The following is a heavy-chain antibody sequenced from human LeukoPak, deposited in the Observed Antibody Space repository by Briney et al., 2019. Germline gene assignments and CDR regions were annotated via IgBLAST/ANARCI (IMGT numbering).Heavy chain of an antibody. V-gene: IGHV4-30-2*01. Sequence: PSQTLSLTCAVSGGSISSDAYSWNWIRQPPGKGLEWIGYIFHSGSTYYNPSLKSRVTMSVDRSKNQFSLRLSSVTAADAAVYYCARATAMVTYFDDWGQGTLVTVSS. J-gene: IGHJ4*02. CDR1: GGSISSDAYS. D-gene: IGHD5-18*01. CDR3: ARATAMVTYFDD. CDR2: IFHSGST.